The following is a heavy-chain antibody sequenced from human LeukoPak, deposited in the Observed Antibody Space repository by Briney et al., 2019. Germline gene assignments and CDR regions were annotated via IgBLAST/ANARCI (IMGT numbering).Heavy chain of an antibody. D-gene: IGHD6-6*01. CDR2: INTNTGNP. Sequence: GASVKVSCKASGYTFTSYAMNWVRQAPGQGLEWMGWINTNTGNPTYAQGFTGRFVFSLDTSVSTAYLQISSLKAEDTAVYYCAARQAGRAPPYYYYYMDVWGKGTTVTVSS. CDR1: GYTFTSYA. CDR3: AARQAGRAPPYYYYYMDV. V-gene: IGHV7-4-1*02. J-gene: IGHJ6*03.